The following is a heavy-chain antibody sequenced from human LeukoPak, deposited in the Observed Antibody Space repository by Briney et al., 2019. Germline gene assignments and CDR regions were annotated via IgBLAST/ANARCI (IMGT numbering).Heavy chain of an antibody. V-gene: IGHV3-30*04. CDR3: AREGQPLLFPWSWFDP. CDR1: GFTFSSYA. Sequence: PGGSLRLSCAASGFTFSSYAMHWVRQAPGKGLEWVAVISYDGSNKYYADSVKGRFTISRDNSKDTLYLQMNSLRAEDTAVYYCAREGQPLLFPWSWFDPWGQGTLVTVSS. J-gene: IGHJ5*02. D-gene: IGHD2-21*02. CDR2: ISYDGSNK.